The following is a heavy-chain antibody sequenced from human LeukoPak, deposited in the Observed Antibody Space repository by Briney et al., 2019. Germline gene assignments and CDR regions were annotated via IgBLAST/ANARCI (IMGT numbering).Heavy chain of an antibody. CDR2: IYHSGST. V-gene: IGHV4-4*02. CDR1: GGSISSSNW. D-gene: IGHD3-10*01. Sequence: SGTLSLTCAVSGGSISSSNWWSWVRQPPGKGLEWIGEIYHSGSTNYNPSLKSRVTMSVDTSKNQFSLKLSSVTAADTAVYYCARDVYGSCFDPWGQGTLVTVSS. CDR3: ARDVYGSCFDP. J-gene: IGHJ5*02.